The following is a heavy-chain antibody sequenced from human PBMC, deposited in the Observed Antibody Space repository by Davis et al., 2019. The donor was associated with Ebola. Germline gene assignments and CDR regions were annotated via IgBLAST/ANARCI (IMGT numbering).Heavy chain of an antibody. Sequence: GESLKISCKGSGYIFTDYFMHWVRQAPGQGLEWMGLINPSIGNTSLAQNFQGRVTLTRDTSTSTVHMDLSSLKSEDTAIYYCASGEFVDFWGQGTLVTVSS. V-gene: IGHV1-46*01. CDR2: INPSIGNT. J-gene: IGHJ4*02. D-gene: IGHD3-10*01. CDR1: GYIFTDYF. CDR3: ASGEFVDF.